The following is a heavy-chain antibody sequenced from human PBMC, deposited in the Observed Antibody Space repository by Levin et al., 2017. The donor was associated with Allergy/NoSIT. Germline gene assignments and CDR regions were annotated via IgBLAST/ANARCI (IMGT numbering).Heavy chain of an antibody. CDR2: INHSGST. CDR3: ASGGPITMVRTNNWFDP. V-gene: IGHV4-34*01. Sequence: PSETLSLTCAVYGGSFSGYYWSWIRQPPGKGLEWIGEINHSGSTNYNPSPKSRVTISVDTSKNQFSLKLSSVTAADTAVYYCASGGPITMVRTNNWFDPWGQGTLVTVSS. J-gene: IGHJ5*02. D-gene: IGHD3-10*01. CDR1: GGSFSGYY.